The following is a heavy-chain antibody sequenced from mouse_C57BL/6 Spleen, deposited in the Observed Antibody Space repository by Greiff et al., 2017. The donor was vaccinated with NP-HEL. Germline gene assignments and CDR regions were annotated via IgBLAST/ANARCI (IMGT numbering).Heavy chain of an antibody. CDR2: IYPGSGST. Sequence: QVQLQQPGAELVKPGASVKMSCKASGYTFTSYWITWVKQRPGQGLEWIGDIYPGSGSTNYNEKFKSKATLTVDTSSSTAYMQLSSLTSEDSAVYYCARGGYGYGLYAMDYWGQGTSVTVSS. J-gene: IGHJ4*01. D-gene: IGHD2-2*01. CDR3: ARGGYGYGLYAMDY. V-gene: IGHV1-55*01. CDR1: GYTFTSYW.